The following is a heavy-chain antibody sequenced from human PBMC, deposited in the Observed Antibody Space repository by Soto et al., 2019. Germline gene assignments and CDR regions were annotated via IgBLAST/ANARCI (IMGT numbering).Heavy chain of an antibody. CDR2: IRSKAYGGTT. Sequence: GGSLRLSCTASGFTFGDYAMSWVRQAPGKGLEWVGFIRSKAYGGTTEYAASVKGRFTISRDDSKSIAYLQMNSLKTEDTAVYYCTRAPEYRRNYYYRMDVWGQGTTVTVSS. D-gene: IGHD3-16*02. J-gene: IGHJ6*02. CDR1: GFTFGDYA. CDR3: TRAPEYRRNYYYRMDV. V-gene: IGHV3-49*04.